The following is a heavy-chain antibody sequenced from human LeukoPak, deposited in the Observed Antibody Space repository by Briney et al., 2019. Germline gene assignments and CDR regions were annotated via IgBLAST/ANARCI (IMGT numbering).Heavy chain of an antibody. Sequence: PSETLSLTCTVSGGSISSSSYYWGWIRQPPGKGLEWIGSVYYSGSTYYNPSLKSRVTISVDTSKNQFSLKLSSVTAADTAVYYCARAYSSGWNRGYYYYMDVWGKGTTVTVSS. CDR2: VYYSGST. D-gene: IGHD6-19*01. V-gene: IGHV4-39*07. CDR1: GGSISSSSYY. J-gene: IGHJ6*03. CDR3: ARAYSSGWNRGYYYYMDV.